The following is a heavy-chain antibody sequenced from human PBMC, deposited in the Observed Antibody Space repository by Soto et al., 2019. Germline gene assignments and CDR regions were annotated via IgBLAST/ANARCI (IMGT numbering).Heavy chain of an antibody. CDR2: IGTAGDT. Sequence: EVQLVESGGGLVQPGGSLRLSCAASGFTFSSYDMHWVRQATGKGLEWVSAIGTAGDTYYPGSVKGRFTISRENAKNSLYLQMNSLRAGDTAVYYCARASPTRGVTTLGAFDIWGQGTMVTVSS. CDR1: GFTFSSYD. J-gene: IGHJ3*02. D-gene: IGHD4-17*01. V-gene: IGHV3-13*01. CDR3: ARASPTRGVTTLGAFDI.